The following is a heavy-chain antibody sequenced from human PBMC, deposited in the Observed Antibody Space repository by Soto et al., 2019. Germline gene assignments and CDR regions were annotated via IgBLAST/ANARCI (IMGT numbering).Heavy chain of an antibody. CDR3: ARSYGSGRRPFDD. CDR2: IIPVLAMS. J-gene: IGHJ4*02. Sequence: QVHLVQSGAEVKKPGSSVKVSCKASGDTFSSYTINWVRQVPGQGLEWMGRIIPVLAMSTHARKFQGRVSFNADKCTNTAYRELSSQRIDDMAIYYCARSYGSGRRPFDDWRQGTLVTVSS. D-gene: IGHD3-10*01. CDR1: GDTFSSYT. V-gene: IGHV1-69*02.